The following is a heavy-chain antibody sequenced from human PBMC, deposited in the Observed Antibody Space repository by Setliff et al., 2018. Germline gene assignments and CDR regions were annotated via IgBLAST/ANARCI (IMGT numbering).Heavy chain of an antibody. J-gene: IGHJ3*02. CDR3: ARIGGSTTVNLLGLFQTPPDAFDI. D-gene: IGHD4-17*01. CDR1: GYTLTELS. Sequence: ASVKVSCKVSGYTLTELSMHWVRQAPGKGLEWMGGFDPEDGETIYAQKFQGRVTMTEDTSTDTAYMELSSLRSEDTAVYYCARIGGSTTVNLLGLFQTPPDAFDIWGQGTMVTVSS. V-gene: IGHV1-24*01. CDR2: FDPEDGET.